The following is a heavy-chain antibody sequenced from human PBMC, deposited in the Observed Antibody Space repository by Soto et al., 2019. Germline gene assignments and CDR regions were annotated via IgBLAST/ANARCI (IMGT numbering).Heavy chain of an antibody. CDR1: GGSISSYY. D-gene: IGHD4-4*01. J-gene: IGHJ6*02. V-gene: IGHV4-59*01. CDR3: ATSTVTTDYYYYGMGV. Sequence: SETLSLTCTVSGGSISSYYWSWIRQPPGKGLEWIGYIYYSGSTNYNPSLKSRVTISVDTSKNQFSLKLSSVTAADTAVYYCATSTVTTDYYYYGMGVWGQGTTVTVSS. CDR2: IYYSGST.